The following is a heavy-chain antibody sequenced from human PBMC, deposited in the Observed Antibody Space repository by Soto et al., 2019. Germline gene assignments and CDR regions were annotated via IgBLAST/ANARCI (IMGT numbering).Heavy chain of an antibody. CDR3: AREFIQQATVTTGYFDY. Sequence: PSEPLSLTCTVSGGSISSGDYYWSWIRQPPGKGLEWIGYIYYSGSTYYNPSLKSRVTISVDTSKNQFSLKLSSVTAADTAVYYCAREFIQQATVTTGYFDYWGQGTLVTVSS. J-gene: IGHJ4*02. D-gene: IGHD4-4*01. CDR2: IYYSGST. CDR1: GGSISSGDYY. V-gene: IGHV4-30-4*01.